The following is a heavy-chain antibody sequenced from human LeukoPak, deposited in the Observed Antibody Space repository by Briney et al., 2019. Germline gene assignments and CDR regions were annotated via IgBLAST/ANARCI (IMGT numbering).Heavy chain of an antibody. CDR3: AREFEERLDY. CDR2: INTDGSST. V-gene: IGHV3-74*01. D-gene: IGHD3-10*01. J-gene: IGHJ4*02. Sequence: GGSLRLSCAASGFTFNNYAMHWVRQAPGKGLVWVSRINTDGSSTSYADSVKGRFTISRDNAKNTLYLQMNSLRAEDTAVYYCAREFEERLDYWGQGTRVTVSS. CDR1: GFTFNNYA.